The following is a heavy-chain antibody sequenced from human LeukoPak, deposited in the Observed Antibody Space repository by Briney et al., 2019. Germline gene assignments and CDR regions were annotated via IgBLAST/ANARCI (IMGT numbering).Heavy chain of an antibody. CDR2: NSSSGSSI. D-gene: IGHD2-2*01. CDR3: ASCASVSCYPVYYYYGMDV. CDR1: GVTFSSYE. Sequence: GGSLRLSCAASGVTFSSYEMNWVRQAPGKGLEWVSYNSSSGSSIYYAESVEGRFTISRDIAKNSLYLQMNSLRAEDTAVYYCASCASVSCYPVYYYYGMDVWGQGTTVTVSS. V-gene: IGHV3-48*03. J-gene: IGHJ6*02.